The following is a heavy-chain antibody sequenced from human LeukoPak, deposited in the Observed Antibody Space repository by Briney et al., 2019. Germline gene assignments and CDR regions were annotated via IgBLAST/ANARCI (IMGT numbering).Heavy chain of an antibody. CDR3: ARHAGGISATGTRLFDY. CDR1: GASFSSSTYY. J-gene: IGHJ4*02. D-gene: IGHD6-13*01. Sequence: SETLSLNFTVSGASFSSSTYYLGWIRQPPGKGLEWIGGIYYSGSTYYNPSLKSRVTMSVDTSKNQFSLKLSSVTAADTAVYYCARHAGGISATGTRLFDYWGQGTLVTVSS. V-gene: IGHV4-39*01. CDR2: IYYSGST.